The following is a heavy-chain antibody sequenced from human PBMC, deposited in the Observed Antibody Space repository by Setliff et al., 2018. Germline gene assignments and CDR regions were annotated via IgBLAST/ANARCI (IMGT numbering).Heavy chain of an antibody. CDR1: SHYY. J-gene: IGHJ4*02. CDR2: ITNSGGTI. V-gene: IGHV3-11*04. CDR3: AKFVGYTYGYDY. D-gene: IGHD5-18*01. Sequence: SHYYWVWMRQPPGKRLEWVSYITNSGGTIYYADSVKGRFTISRDNAKNSLFLQMNSLRAEDTALYYCAKFVGYTYGYDYWGRGTLVTV.